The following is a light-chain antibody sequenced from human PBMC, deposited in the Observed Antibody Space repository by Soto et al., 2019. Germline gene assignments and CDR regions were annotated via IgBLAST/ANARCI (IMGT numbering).Light chain of an antibody. J-gene: IGLJ3*02. Sequence: QSALTQPASVSGSPGQSITISCTGTSSDVGGYNYVSWYRQDPGKAPKLMIYEVTNRPSGVSDRFSGSKSGNTASLTISGLQTDDEADYYCSSYTRSIWVFGGGTQLTVL. CDR3: SSYTRSIWV. CDR2: EVT. V-gene: IGLV2-14*01. CDR1: SSDVGGYNY.